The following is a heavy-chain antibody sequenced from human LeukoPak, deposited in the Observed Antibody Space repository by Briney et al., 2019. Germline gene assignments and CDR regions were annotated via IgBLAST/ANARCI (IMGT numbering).Heavy chain of an antibody. CDR3: ARDYSGCMDV. D-gene: IGHD3-10*01. CDR1: GGSISSYY. Sequence: PSETLSLTCTVSGGSISSYYWSWIRQPPGKGLEWIGYIYYSGSTNYNPSLKSRATISVDTSKNQFSLKLSSVTAADTAVYYCARDYSGCMDVWGQGTTVTVSS. CDR2: IYYSGST. J-gene: IGHJ6*02. V-gene: IGHV4-59*01.